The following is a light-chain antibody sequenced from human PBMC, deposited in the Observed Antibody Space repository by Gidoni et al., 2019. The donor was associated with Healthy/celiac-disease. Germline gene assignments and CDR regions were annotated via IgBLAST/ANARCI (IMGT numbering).Light chain of an antibody. CDR3: QQYDNLPTYT. CDR1: QDISNY. Sequence: IQMTLSPSSLSASVGDRVTITCQASQDISNYLNWYQQKPGKAPKLLIYDASNLETGVPSRFRGSGSGTDYTFTISRLQTEDIATYYCQQYDNLPTYTFGQGTKLEIK. J-gene: IGKJ2*01. CDR2: DAS. V-gene: IGKV1-33*01.